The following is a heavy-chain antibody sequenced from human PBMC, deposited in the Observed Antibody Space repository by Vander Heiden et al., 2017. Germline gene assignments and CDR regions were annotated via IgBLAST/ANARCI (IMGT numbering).Heavy chain of an antibody. V-gene: IGHV3-73*02. Sequence: EVQLVESGGGLVPPGGSLQLSCPASGFAFSGSAMHWVRQASGKGLEWVGRIRSKATSYATDYAASVKGRFTISRDDSKDTAYLQMNSLKTEDSAVYYCTRRIWGSDSYYFDYWGQGTLVTVSS. J-gene: IGHJ4*02. CDR1: GFAFSGSA. D-gene: IGHD3-16*01. CDR3: TRRIWGSDSYYFDY. CDR2: IRSKATSYAT.